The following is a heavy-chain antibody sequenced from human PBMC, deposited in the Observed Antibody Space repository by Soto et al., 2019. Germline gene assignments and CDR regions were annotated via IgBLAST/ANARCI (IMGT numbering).Heavy chain of an antibody. D-gene: IGHD6-13*01. V-gene: IGHV3-21*01. CDR3: ARDPHLQQPPFIYYGMDV. Sequence: GGSLRLSCAASGFTFSSYSMNWVRQAPGKGLEWVSSISSSSSYIYYADSVKGRFTISRDNAKNSLYLQMNSLRAEDTAVYYCARDPHLQQPPFIYYGMDVWGQGTTVTVSS. CDR1: GFTFSSYS. J-gene: IGHJ6*02. CDR2: ISSSSSYI.